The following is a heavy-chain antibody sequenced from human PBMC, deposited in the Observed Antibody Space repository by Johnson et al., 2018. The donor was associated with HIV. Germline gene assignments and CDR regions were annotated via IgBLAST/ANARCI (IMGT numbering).Heavy chain of an antibody. Sequence: VQLVESGGGLIQPGGSLRLSCAASGFTVSSNYMSWVRQAPGKGPEWVANIKQDGSEKYYVDSVKGRFTISRDNAKNSLYLQMNSLRPEDTAVYCCARVRIIYSSSSHAVDIWGQGTMVTVSS. J-gene: IGHJ3*02. CDR2: IKQDGSEK. V-gene: IGHV3-7*01. D-gene: IGHD6-6*01. CDR3: ARVRIIYSSSSHAVDI. CDR1: GFTVSSNY.